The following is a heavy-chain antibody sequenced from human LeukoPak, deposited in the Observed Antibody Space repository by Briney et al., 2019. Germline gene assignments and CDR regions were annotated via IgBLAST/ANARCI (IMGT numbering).Heavy chain of an antibody. CDR1: GYSINSGYF. Sequence: SETPSLTCAVSGYSINSGYFWGWIRQPPGKGLEWIGNIYHTGSTYYKSSLKSRVTISVDTSKNQFSLKLSSVTAADTAVYYCARKGIAVTGIYDYWGQGILVTVSS. CDR3: ARKGIAVTGIYDY. V-gene: IGHV4-38-2*01. J-gene: IGHJ4*02. D-gene: IGHD6-19*01. CDR2: IYHTGST.